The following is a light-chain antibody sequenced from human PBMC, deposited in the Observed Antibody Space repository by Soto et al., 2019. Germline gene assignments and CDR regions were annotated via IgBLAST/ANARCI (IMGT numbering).Light chain of an antibody. J-gene: IGKJ5*01. CDR2: RAS. CDR3: QQYKQWPPIT. CDR1: ETIRGL. Sequence: EIVLTRSPATVSLSPGERDTLSCRASETIRGLLAWYQQRPGQAPRLLIYRASARATGIPARFSGSGSGTEFTLTISSLHSEDFAVYYCQQYKQWPPITFGQGTRLEIK. V-gene: IGKV3-15*01.